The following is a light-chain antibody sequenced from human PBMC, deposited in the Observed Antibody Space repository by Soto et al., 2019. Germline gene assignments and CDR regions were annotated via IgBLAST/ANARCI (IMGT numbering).Light chain of an antibody. CDR3: QEYNSAPSFT. CDR2: ASS. Sequence: DIQMTQSPSSLSASVGDRVTISCRASQGIGSYLAWYQQKPGKVPKLLIYASSTLQSGVPSRFNGSGSGTDFTLTISSLQPEDVATYYCQEYNSAPSFTFGGGTKVEIK. CDR1: QGIGSY. V-gene: IGKV1-27*01. J-gene: IGKJ4*01.